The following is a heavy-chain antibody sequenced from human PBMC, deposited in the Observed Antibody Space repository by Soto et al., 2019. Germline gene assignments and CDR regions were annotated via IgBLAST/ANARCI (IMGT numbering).Heavy chain of an antibody. CDR2: SYSGGST. CDR1: GFTVSNNY. J-gene: IGHJ4*02. CDR3: ARARDGYNFLYEPT. V-gene: IGHV3-53*01. D-gene: IGHD5-12*01. Sequence: GGSLRLSCVASGFTVSNNYMSWVRRAPGKGLEWVSVSYSGGSTDYADSVKGRFTISRDNSKNTLYLQMNSLRADDTAVYYCARARDGYNFLYEPTWGQGTMVTVYS.